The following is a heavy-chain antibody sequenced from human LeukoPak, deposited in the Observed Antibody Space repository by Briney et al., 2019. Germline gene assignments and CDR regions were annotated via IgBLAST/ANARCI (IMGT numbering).Heavy chain of an antibody. D-gene: IGHD6-19*01. J-gene: IGHJ4*02. CDR2: ISGSGAST. V-gene: IGHV3-23*01. CDR3: AKSHSVAVAGTYSTYYFDS. CDR1: GFTFSSFA. Sequence: GESLRLSCAASGFTFSSFAMSWVRQAPGRGLEWVSSISGSGASTYYADSVKGRFTISRDNSRSTLYLQMSSLRAEDTAVYYCAKSHSVAVAGTYSTYYFDSWGQGTLVTVSS.